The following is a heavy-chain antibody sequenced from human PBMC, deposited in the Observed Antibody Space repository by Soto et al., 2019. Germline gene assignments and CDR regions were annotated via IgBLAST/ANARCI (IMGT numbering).Heavy chain of an antibody. CDR2: ISAYNGNT. J-gene: IGHJ5*02. CDR3: ARGEYYYDSSGYYLNWFDP. V-gene: IGHV1-18*01. Sequence: ASVKVSCKASGYTFTSYGISWVRQAPGQGLEWMGWISAYNGNTNYAQKLQGRVTMTTDTSTSTAYMELRSLRSDDTAVYYCARGEYYYDSSGYYLNWFDPWGQGTLVTVSS. CDR1: GYTFTSYG. D-gene: IGHD3-22*01.